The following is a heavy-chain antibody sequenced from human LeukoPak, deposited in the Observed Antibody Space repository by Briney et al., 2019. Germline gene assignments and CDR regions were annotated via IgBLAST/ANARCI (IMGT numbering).Heavy chain of an antibody. Sequence: ASVKVSCKASGYTFTGYYIHWVRQATGQGLEWMGWMNPNSDNTGYAQKFQGRVTMTRNTSISTAYMELSSLRSEDTAVYYCARDYYDSSGLDSWGQGTLVTVSS. CDR3: ARDYYDSSGLDS. CDR2: MNPNSDNT. CDR1: GYTFTGYY. J-gene: IGHJ5*01. V-gene: IGHV1-8*02. D-gene: IGHD3-22*01.